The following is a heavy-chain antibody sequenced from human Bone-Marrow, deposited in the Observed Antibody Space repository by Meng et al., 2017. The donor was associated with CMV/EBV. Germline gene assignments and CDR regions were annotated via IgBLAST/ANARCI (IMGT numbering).Heavy chain of an antibody. J-gene: IGHJ3*02. CDR1: GFTFSSYW. Sequence: GESLKISCAASGFTFSSYWMSWVRQAPGKGQEWVAGIFYDGSDTYYADSVKGRFTISRDNSKNTVYLQMNSLRAEDTAVYYCAREWEWYQLHYDAFDIWGQGTRVTVSS. V-gene: IGHV3-30*03. D-gene: IGHD2-2*01. CDR2: IFYDGSDT. CDR3: AREWEWYQLHYDAFDI.